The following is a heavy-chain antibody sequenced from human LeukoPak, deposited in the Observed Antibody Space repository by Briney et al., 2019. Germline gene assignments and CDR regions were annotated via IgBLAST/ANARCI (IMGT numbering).Heavy chain of an antibody. D-gene: IGHD3-3*01. CDR1: GYTFTSYD. Sequence: ASVKVSCKASGYTFTSYDINWVRQATGQGLEWMGWISAYNGNTNYAQKLQGRVTMTTDTSTSTAYMELRSLRSDDTAVYYCARIPYYDFWSGFSPADYWGQGTLVTVSS. CDR2: ISAYNGNT. V-gene: IGHV1-18*01. CDR3: ARIPYYDFWSGFSPADY. J-gene: IGHJ4*02.